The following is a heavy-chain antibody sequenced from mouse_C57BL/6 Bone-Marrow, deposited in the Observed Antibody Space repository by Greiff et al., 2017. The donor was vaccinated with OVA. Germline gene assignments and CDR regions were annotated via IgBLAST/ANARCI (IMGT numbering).Heavy chain of an antibody. CDR3: ARRNHYYGSSLYYFDY. CDR2: INPSTGGT. Sequence: EVQLQQSGPELVKPGASVKISCKASGYSFTGYYMNWVKQSPEKSLEWIGEINPSTGGTTYNQKFKAKATLTVDKSSSTAYMQLKSLTSEDSAVYYCARRNHYYGSSLYYFDYWGQGTTLTVSS. J-gene: IGHJ2*01. D-gene: IGHD1-1*01. CDR1: GYSFTGYY. V-gene: IGHV1-42*01.